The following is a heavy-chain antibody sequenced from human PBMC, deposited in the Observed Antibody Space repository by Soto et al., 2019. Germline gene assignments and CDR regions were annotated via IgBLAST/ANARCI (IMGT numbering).Heavy chain of an antibody. CDR3: ARAELLLRYFGWSLPVDY. D-gene: IGHD3-9*01. Sequence: QVQLVESGGGVVQPGRSLRLSCAASGFTFSSYGMHWVRQAPGKGLEWVAVIWYDGSNKYYADSVQGRFTISRANSKNTLYLQMNSLRSEDTAVYYCARAELLLRYFGWSLPVDYWGQGTLVTVSS. CDR1: GFTFSSYG. J-gene: IGHJ4*02. CDR2: IWYDGSNK. V-gene: IGHV3-33*01.